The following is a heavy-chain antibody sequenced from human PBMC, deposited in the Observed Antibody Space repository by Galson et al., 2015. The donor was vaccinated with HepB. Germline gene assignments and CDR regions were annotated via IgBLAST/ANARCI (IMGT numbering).Heavy chain of an antibody. J-gene: IGHJ4*02. Sequence: SLRLSCAASGFTVSTTYMSWVRQAPGKGLEWVSLIYSGGDTYYADSVKGRFTMSRDESKNTLYLQMNTLRAEDTAVYYCVRGYTVSWYSGLGYWGQGTLVTVSS. CDR2: IYSGGDT. V-gene: IGHV3-53*01. CDR1: GFTVSTTY. CDR3: VRGYTVSWYSGLGY. D-gene: IGHD6-13*01.